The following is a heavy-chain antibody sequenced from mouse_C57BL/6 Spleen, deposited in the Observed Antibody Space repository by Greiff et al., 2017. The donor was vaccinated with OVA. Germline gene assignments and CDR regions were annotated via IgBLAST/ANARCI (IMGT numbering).Heavy chain of an antibody. J-gene: IGHJ2*01. Sequence: EVQLQQSGPELVKPGASVKISCKASGYTFTDYYMNWVKQSHGKSLEWIGDINPNNGGTSYNQKFKGKATLTVDKSSSTAYMELRSLTSEDSAVYYCARYLITTVVGFDYWGQGTTLTVSS. CDR2: INPNNGGT. CDR3: ARYLITTVVGFDY. D-gene: IGHD1-1*01. CDR1: GYTFTDYY. V-gene: IGHV1-26*01.